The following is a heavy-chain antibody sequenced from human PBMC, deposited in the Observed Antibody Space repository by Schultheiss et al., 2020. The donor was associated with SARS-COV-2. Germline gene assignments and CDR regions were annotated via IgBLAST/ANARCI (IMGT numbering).Heavy chain of an antibody. CDR1: GYSFTTYW. CDR2: IDPSDSYT. V-gene: IGHV5-10-1*01. Sequence: GESLKISCKGSGYSFTTYWISWVRQMPGKGLEWMGRIDPSDSYTNYSPSFQGHVTISVDKSISTAYLQWSSLKASDTAMYYCARHANSGWSLVPDYWGQGTLVTVSS. J-gene: IGHJ4*02. CDR3: ARHANSGWSLVPDY. D-gene: IGHD6-19*01.